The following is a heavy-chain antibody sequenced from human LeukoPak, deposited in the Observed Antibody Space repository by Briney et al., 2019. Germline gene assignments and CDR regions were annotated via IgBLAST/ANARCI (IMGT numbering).Heavy chain of an antibody. J-gene: IGHJ4*02. CDR3: ARLVQLYFTNTHDY. Sequence: SETLSLTCSVSGGSISSGGSFWGWIRQPPGKGLEWIGSISYTGSTFYNPSLMGRVTISVDTSENQFSLKLNSVTAADTSVYYCARLVQLYFTNTHDYWGQGTLVTVSS. D-gene: IGHD5-18*01. CDR1: GGSISSGGSF. V-gene: IGHV4-39*01. CDR2: ISYTGST.